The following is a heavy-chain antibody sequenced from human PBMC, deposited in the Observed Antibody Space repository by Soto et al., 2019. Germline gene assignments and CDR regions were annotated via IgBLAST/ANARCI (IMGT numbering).Heavy chain of an antibody. J-gene: IGHJ4*02. CDR2: FDPEDGET. CDR1: GYTLTELS. Sequence: PSVKVSCKVSGYTLTELSMHWVRQAPGKGLEWMGGFDPEDGETIYAQKFQGRVTMTEDTSTDTAYMELSSLRSEDTAVYYCATDSIVDTAMVIYYWGQGTLVTVSS. V-gene: IGHV1-24*01. D-gene: IGHD5-18*01. CDR3: ATDSIVDTAMVIYY.